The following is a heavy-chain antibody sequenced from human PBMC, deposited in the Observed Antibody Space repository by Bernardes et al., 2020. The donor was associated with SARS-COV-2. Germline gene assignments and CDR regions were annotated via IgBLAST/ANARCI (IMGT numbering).Heavy chain of an antibody. CDR3: ARDRYDFWSGFNWFDP. Sequence: LSLTCSVSGGSISSYYWSWIRQPPGKGLEWIGYIYYSGSTNYNPSLKSRVTISVDTSNNQFSLKLSSVTAADTAVYYCARDRYDFWSGFNWFDPWGQGTLVTVSP. CDR2: IYYSGST. J-gene: IGHJ5*02. V-gene: IGHV4-59*01. D-gene: IGHD3-3*01. CDR1: GGSISSYY.